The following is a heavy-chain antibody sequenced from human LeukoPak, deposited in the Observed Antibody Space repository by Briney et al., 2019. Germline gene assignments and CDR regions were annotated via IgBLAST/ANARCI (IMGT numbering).Heavy chain of an antibody. Sequence: ASVKLSCKASGYTFTDYYMNWVRQAPGQGLEWLGWINPNSGGTNYAQKFQGRVTMTRDTSTSTAYMELRRLAPDDTAVYYCARPSTFYYDSSNYYPDAFDIWGRETMDTVSS. CDR1: GYTFTDYY. CDR3: ARPSTFYYDSSNYYPDAFDI. D-gene: IGHD3-22*01. V-gene: IGHV1-2*02. J-gene: IGHJ3*02. CDR2: INPNSGGT.